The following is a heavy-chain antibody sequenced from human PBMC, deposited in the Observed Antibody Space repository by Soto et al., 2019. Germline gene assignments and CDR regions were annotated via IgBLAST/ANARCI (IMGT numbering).Heavy chain of an antibody. Sequence: NPSETLSLTCTVFTDSNNFSNSYWGWIRQPPGEGLQWIGSSSYNGGTFFNPSLKGRVDISIDASKRQSSLQVTSVTAADSAVYYCARHRIEVVWRGFDYCGQGRPLTVSS. CDR3: ARHRIEVVWRGFDY. CDR1: TDSNNFSNSY. D-gene: IGHD1-1*01. CDR2: SSYNGGT. V-gene: IGHV4-39*01. J-gene: IGHJ4*02.